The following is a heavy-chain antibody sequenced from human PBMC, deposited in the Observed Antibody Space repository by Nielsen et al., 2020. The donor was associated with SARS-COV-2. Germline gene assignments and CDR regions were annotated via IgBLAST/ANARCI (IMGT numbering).Heavy chain of an antibody. V-gene: IGHV2-70*01. CDR2: IDWDDDK. CDR3: ARVAWESGYYRGMDV. CDR1: GFSLSTSGMC. Sequence: SGPTLVKPTQTLTLTCTFSGFSLSTSGMCVSWIRQPPGKALEWLALIDWDDDKYYTTSLETRLTISKDTSKNQVVLTLTNMDPVDTATYYCARVAWESGYYRGMDVWGQGTTVTVSS. D-gene: IGHD1-26*01. J-gene: IGHJ6*02.